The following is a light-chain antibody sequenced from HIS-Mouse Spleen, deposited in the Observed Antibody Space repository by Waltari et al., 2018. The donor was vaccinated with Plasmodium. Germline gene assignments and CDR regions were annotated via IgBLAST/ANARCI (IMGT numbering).Light chain of an antibody. CDR2: DAS. CDR3: QQRSNWPPT. CDR1: QSVSSY. V-gene: IGKV3-11*01. J-gene: IGKJ5*01. Sequence: EIVLTQSPATLSLSPGERATLPCRARQSVSSYLAWYQQKPGQAPRLLNYDASNRATGIPARFSGSGSGTDFTLTISSLEPEDFAVYYCQQRSNWPPTFGQGTRLEIK.